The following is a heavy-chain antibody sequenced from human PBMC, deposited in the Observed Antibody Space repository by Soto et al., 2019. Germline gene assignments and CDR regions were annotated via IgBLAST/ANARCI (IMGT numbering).Heavy chain of an antibody. CDR3: ARVRTGYFDD. CDR2: IYYNGNT. CDR1: GGAINDHY. Sequence: SETLSLTCTLSGGAINDHYWSFIRQPPGKGLEWIGYIYYNGNTNYNPSLESRVTISVDRSRNQFSLRLTSLTAADTAVYYCARVRTGYFDDWGRGARVTVSS. J-gene: IGHJ4*02. V-gene: IGHV4-59*11. D-gene: IGHD3-9*01.